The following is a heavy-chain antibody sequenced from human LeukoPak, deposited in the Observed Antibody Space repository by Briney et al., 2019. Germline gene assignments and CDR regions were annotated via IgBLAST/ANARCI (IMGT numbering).Heavy chain of an antibody. V-gene: IGHV1-18*01. J-gene: IGHJ3*02. D-gene: IGHD1-26*01. CDR2: ISAYNGNT. CDR1: GYTFTSYG. CDR3: ARGPSGSYFGYAFDI. Sequence: ASVKVSCKASGYTFTSYGISWVRQAPGQGLEWMGWISAYNGNTNYAQRLQGRVTMTTDTSTSTAYMELRSLRSDDTAVYYCARGPSGSYFGYAFDIWGQGTMVTVSS.